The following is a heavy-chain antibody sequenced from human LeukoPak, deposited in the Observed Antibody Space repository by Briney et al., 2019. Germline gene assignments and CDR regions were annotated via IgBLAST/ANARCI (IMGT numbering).Heavy chain of an antibody. CDR2: INSGGNA. V-gene: IGHV3-53*01. CDR1: GFTVSSNY. CDR3: ARSQGGTMSLRHFDL. J-gene: IGHJ2*01. Sequence: GGSLRLSCAASGFTVSSNYMKWVRQAPGKGLEWVSVINSGGNAYYADSVKGRFTISRDNSKNMLYLQMNSLRAEDTAVYYCARSQGGTMSLRHFDLWGRGTLVTVSS. D-gene: IGHD3-22*01.